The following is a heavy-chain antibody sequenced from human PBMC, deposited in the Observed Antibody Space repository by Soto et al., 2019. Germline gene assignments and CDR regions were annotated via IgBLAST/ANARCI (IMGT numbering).Heavy chain of an antibody. J-gene: IGHJ5*02. CDR1: GGCISSSSYS. D-gene: IGHD3-3*01. CDR3: ARLRRYDFWSGPGGNWFDP. Sequence: PSETLCLTCTVSGGCISSSSYSWGWIRQPPGKGLEWIGSIYYSGSTYYNPSLKSRVTISVDTSKNQFSLKLSSVTAADTAVYYCARLRRYDFWSGPGGNWFDPWGQGTLVTVSS. V-gene: IGHV4-39*01. CDR2: IYYSGST.